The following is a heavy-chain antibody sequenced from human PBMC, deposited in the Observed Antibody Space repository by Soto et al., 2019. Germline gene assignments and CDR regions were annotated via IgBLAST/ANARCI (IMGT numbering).Heavy chain of an antibody. CDR2: VSAGGTST. CDR3: AKSRGYTLGGDAFDV. D-gene: IGHD6-13*01. Sequence: VQLLESGGGLVQPGGSLRLSCAASGFTFSAYALSWVRQAPGKGLEWVSSVSAGGTSTYYADSGKGRFTISRDKAKNSVFLQMNSLRVEDTAVYYCAKSRGYTLGGDAFDVWGRGTMVIVSS. J-gene: IGHJ3*01. V-gene: IGHV3-23*01. CDR1: GFTFSAYA.